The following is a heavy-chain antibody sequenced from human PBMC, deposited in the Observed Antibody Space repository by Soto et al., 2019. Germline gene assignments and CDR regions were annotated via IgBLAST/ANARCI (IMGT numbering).Heavy chain of an antibody. CDR2: IIPIFGTA. V-gene: IGHV1-69*12. CDR1: GVTFSSYA. CDR3: ARGRPSGVRYFDYYGMDV. Sequence: QVQLVQSGAEVKKPGSSVKVSCKASGVTFSSYAISWVRQAPGQGLEWMGGIIPIFGTANYAQKFKGRVTISADESTSTAYMELSRLRSEDTAVYYCARGRPSGVRYFDYYGMDVWGQGTTVTVSS. J-gene: IGHJ6*02. D-gene: IGHD3-9*01.